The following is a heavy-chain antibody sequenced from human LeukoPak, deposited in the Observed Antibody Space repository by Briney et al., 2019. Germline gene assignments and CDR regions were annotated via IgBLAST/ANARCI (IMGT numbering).Heavy chain of an antibody. V-gene: IGHV1-2*02. D-gene: IGHD2-8*01. CDR2: INCNSGDA. Sequence: ASVKVSCKASGYSFTEHYIYWVRQAPEQGLEWVGRINCNSGDANSAQKFQGRVTMTRDTSVSTAYMDLSSVTSDDTAVYFCAKSAGHCSNGICFTDYYMDVWGRGTTVTVSS. CDR3: AKSAGHCSNGICFTDYYMDV. J-gene: IGHJ6*03. CDR1: GYSFTEHY.